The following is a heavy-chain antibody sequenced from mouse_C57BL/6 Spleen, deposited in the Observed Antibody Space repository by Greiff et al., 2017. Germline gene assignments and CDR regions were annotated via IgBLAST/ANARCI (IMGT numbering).Heavy chain of an antibody. CDR3: ASANWSDVYYALDY. V-gene: IGHV1-9*01. CDR2: ILPGSGST. Sequence: QVQLQQSGAELMKPGASVKLSCKATGYTFTGYWIEWVKQRPGHGLEWIGEILPGSGSTNYNEKFKGKATFTADTSSNTAYLQLSSLTTEDAAIYYCASANWSDVYYALDYWGQGTSVTVSS. D-gene: IGHD4-1*01. CDR1: GYTFTGYW. J-gene: IGHJ4*01.